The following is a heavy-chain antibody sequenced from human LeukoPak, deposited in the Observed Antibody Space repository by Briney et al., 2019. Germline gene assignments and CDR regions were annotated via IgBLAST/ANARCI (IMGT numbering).Heavy chain of an antibody. V-gene: IGHV3-30*18. D-gene: IGHD6-19*01. J-gene: IGHJ4*02. Sequence: GGSLRLSCAASGFTFSSYGMHWVRQAPGKGLEWVAAISYDGRNKYCADSVKGRFTISRDNSKNTLHLQMNSLRAEDTAVYYCAKWYSSGWYFDYWGQGTLVTVSS. CDR3: AKWYSSGWYFDY. CDR1: GFTFSSYG. CDR2: ISYDGRNK.